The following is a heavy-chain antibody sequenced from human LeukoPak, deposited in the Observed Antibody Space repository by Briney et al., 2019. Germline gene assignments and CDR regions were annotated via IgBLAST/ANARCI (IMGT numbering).Heavy chain of an antibody. CDR1: GFTFSTYW. D-gene: IGHD2-2*01. Sequence: GGSLRLSCAASGFTFSTYWMSWVRQAPGKGLEGVANIKQDGSDKFYVDSVKGRFTISRDNAKNSMYPQMNSLRAEDTAVYYCARVLPVASRDYWGQGTLVTVSS. J-gene: IGHJ4*02. CDR2: IKQDGSDK. V-gene: IGHV3-7*01. CDR3: ARVLPVASRDY.